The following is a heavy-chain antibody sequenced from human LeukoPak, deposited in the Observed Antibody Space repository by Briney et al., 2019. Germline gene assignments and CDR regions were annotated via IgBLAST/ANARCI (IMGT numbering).Heavy chain of an antibody. CDR1: GGSISGSSYY. J-gene: IGHJ6*02. V-gene: IGHV4-39*07. Sequence: SETLSLTCTVSGGSISGSSYYWGWIRQPPGKGLEWIGSIYYSGSTYYNPSLKSRVTISVDTSKSQFSLKLSSVTAADTAVYYCARGRYSGYDSLPYYYYGMDVWGQGTTVTVSS. D-gene: IGHD5-12*01. CDR3: ARGRYSGYDSLPYYYYGMDV. CDR2: IYYSGST.